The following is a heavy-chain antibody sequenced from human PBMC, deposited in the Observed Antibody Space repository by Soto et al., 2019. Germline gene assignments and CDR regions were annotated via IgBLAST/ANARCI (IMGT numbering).Heavy chain of an antibody. J-gene: IGHJ6*02. Sequence: GASVKVSCKASGYTFTSYYMHWVRQAPGQGLEWMGIINPSGGSTSYAQKFQGRVTMTRDTSTSTVYMELSSLRSEDTAVYYCARDTAQLGYSVYYYYGMGVWGQGTTVTVSS. CDR2: INPSGGST. CDR3: ARDTAQLGYSVYYYYGMGV. CDR1: GYTFTSYY. D-gene: IGHD3-22*01. V-gene: IGHV1-46*01.